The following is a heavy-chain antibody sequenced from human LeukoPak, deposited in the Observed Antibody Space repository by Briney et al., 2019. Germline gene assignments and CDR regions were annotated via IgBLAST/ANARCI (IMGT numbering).Heavy chain of an antibody. J-gene: IGHJ4*02. D-gene: IGHD1-26*01. CDR2: IIPIFGTA. Sequence: SVKVSCKASGYTFTSYDIIWVRQAPGQGLEWMGRIIPIFGTANYAQKFQGRVTITTDESTSTAYMELSSLRSEDTAVYYCATDDVSGTTGGYWGQGTLVTVSS. CDR1: GYTFTSYD. CDR3: ATDDVSGTTGGY. V-gene: IGHV1-69*05.